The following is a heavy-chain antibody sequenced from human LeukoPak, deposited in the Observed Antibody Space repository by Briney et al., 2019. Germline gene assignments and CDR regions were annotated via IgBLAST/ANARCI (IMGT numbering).Heavy chain of an antibody. CDR1: GFIFSSYG. D-gene: IGHD3-22*01. J-gene: IGHJ4*02. CDR3: AKTNGYYSD. Sequence: GGSLRLSCAASGFIFSSYGMNWVRQAPGKGLEWVSGISGSGGTTYYADSVKGRFTISRDNSKNSLTLQVSSLRAEDTAVYYCAKTNGYYSDWGQGTLVTVSS. V-gene: IGHV3-23*01. CDR2: ISGSGGTT.